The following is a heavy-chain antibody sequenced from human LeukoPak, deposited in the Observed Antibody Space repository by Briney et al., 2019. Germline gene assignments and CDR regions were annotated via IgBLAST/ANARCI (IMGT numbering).Heavy chain of an antibody. Sequence: GGSLRLSCAASVFTFSSYWMYWVRQGPGKGLVWVSRISTDGSSTDYADSVKGRFTISRENAKNTLYLHMNSLRAADTPVYYCARTRTLPIAGGFDTWGQGSLVTVSS. V-gene: IGHV3-74*01. D-gene: IGHD3-16*01. CDR3: ARTRTLPIAGGFDT. CDR1: VFTFSSYW. J-gene: IGHJ5*02. CDR2: ISTDGSST.